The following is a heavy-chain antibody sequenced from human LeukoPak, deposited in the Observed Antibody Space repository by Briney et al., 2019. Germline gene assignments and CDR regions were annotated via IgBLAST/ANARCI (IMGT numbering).Heavy chain of an antibody. V-gene: IGHV1-18*01. D-gene: IGHD2-2*01. Sequence: GASVKVSCKASGYTFTNYAISWVRQAPGQGLEWMGWISAYNTNTNYAQNLQGRVTMTTDTSTSTAYMELRSLRSDDTAVYYCPRVVVGESVVPIAGYFDYWGQGTMVIVSS. CDR1: GYTFTNYA. J-gene: IGHJ4*02. CDR2: ISAYNTNT. CDR3: PRVVVGESVVPIAGYFDY.